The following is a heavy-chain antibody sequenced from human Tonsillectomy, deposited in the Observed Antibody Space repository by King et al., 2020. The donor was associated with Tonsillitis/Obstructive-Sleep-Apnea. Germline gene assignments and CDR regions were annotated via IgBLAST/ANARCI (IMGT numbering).Heavy chain of an antibody. CDR1: GFTFSSFG. V-gene: IGHV3-30*18. Sequence: VQLVESGGGVVQPGRYLRLSCAASGFTFSSFGIHWVRQAPGKGLEWVAVVSDDGSTTYYADSVKGRFTISRDNSKKPLYLQMTGLRSEDTALYYCTKEGYSSKWTFDYWGLGTLVTVSS. CDR3: TKEGYSSKWTFDY. J-gene: IGHJ4*02. CDR2: VSDDGSTT. D-gene: IGHD6-13*01.